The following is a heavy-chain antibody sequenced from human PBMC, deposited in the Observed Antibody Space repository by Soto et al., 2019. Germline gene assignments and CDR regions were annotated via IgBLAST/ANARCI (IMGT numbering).Heavy chain of an antibody. V-gene: IGHV3-33*01. CDR1: GFTFSSYG. Sequence: SGGGVVQPGRSLRLSCAASGFTFSSYGMHWVRQAPGKGLEWVAVIWYDGSNKYYADSVKGRFTISRDNSKNTLYLQMNSLRAEDTAVYYCAREGRYCSSTSCYRHYYYYGMDVWGQGTTVTVSS. CDR2: IWYDGSNK. J-gene: IGHJ6*02. CDR3: AREGRYCSSTSCYRHYYYYGMDV. D-gene: IGHD2-2*02.